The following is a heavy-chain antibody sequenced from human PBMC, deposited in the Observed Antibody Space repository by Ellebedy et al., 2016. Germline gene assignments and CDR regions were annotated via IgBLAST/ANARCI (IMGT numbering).Heavy chain of an antibody. CDR3: ARGVNYYDSSGTDAFDI. CDR2: INPNSGGT. V-gene: IGHV1-2*02. CDR1: GYTFTGYY. Sequence: ASVKVSXXASGYTFTGYYMHWVRQAPGQGLEWMGWINPNSGGTNYAQKFQGRVTMTRDTSISTAYMELSRLRSDDTAVYYCARGVNYYDSSGTDAFDIWGQGTMVTVSS. D-gene: IGHD3-22*01. J-gene: IGHJ3*02.